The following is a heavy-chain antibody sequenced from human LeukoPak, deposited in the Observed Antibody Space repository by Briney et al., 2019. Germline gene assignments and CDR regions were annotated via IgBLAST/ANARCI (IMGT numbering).Heavy chain of an antibody. CDR2: INSDGSST. J-gene: IGHJ4*02. CDR1: GFTFSSYW. D-gene: IGHD1-26*01. Sequence: GGSLRLSCAASGFTFSSYWMHWVRQAPGKGLVWVSRINSDGSSTSYADSVKGRFTISRDNAKNTLYLQMNSLRAEDTAVYYCARGGSYYEFDYWGQGTLVTVSS. V-gene: IGHV3-74*01. CDR3: ARGGSYYEFDY.